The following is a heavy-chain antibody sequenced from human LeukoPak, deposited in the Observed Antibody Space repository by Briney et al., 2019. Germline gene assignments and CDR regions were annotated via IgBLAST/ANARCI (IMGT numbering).Heavy chain of an antibody. D-gene: IGHD3-22*01. J-gene: IGHJ4*02. CDR3: AKSLGTDDYYGTSGFDF. Sequence: GGSLRLSCAASGFTFSSHAMSWVRQAPGKGLAWVSAISGSGSSTDYADSVKGRFTISRDYSSNTLYLQMNSLSAGDTAVYYCAKSLGTDDYYGTSGFDFWGQGTLVTVSS. CDR1: GFTFSSHA. CDR2: ISGSGSST. V-gene: IGHV3-23*01.